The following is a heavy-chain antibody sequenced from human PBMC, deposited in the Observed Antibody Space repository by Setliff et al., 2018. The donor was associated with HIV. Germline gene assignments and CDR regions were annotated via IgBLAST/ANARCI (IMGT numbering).Heavy chain of an antibody. D-gene: IGHD3-10*01. V-gene: IGHV4-34*01. CDR1: GGSFNSYY. Sequence: SETLSLTCAVYGGSFNSYYWNWIRQPPGKGLEWIGEINHSGSINYNPTLMSRLTISIDTSKNQFSLKLTSVTAADTALYFCARGGGSSWFDKPTYYYMDVWGKGTPVTVSS. J-gene: IGHJ6*03. CDR3: ARGGGSSWFDKPTYYYMDV. CDR2: INHSGSI.